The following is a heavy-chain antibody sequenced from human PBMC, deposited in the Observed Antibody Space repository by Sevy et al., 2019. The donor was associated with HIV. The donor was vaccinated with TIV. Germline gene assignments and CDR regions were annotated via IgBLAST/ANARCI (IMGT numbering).Heavy chain of an antibody. J-gene: IGHJ6*02. CDR3: STDPIIVLLVTDGMDV. V-gene: IGHV3-15*01. D-gene: IGHD2-8*02. Sequence: GGSLRLSCAASGFTFSNAWMSWVRQAPGKGLEWVGRIKSKTDGGTIDYAAPVKGRFTISRDDSKNTVYLQMNSLKSKDTAVYYCSTDPIIVLLVTDGMDVWGQGTTVTVSS. CDR2: IKSKTDGGTI. CDR1: GFTFSNAW.